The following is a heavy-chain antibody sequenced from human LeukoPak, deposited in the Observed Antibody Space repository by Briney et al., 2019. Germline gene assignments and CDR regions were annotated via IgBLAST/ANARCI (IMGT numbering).Heavy chain of an antibody. V-gene: IGHV4-59*01. Sequence: SETLSLTCTVSGVSFSSYYWSWIRQPPGKGLEWIGYIYYTGSTNYNPSLKSRVTVSVDTSRNQFSLRLSSVTAADTAVYYCARGDSRVISSSDFDSWGQGILVTVSS. CDR1: GVSFSSYY. D-gene: IGHD6-6*01. J-gene: IGHJ4*02. CDR2: IYYTGST. CDR3: ARGDSRVISSSDFDS.